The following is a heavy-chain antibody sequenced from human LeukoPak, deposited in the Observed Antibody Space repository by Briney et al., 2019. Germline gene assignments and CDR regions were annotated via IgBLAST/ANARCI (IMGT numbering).Heavy chain of an antibody. CDR3: ARGYGDYAWDAFDI. J-gene: IGHJ3*02. D-gene: IGHD4-17*01. CDR1: SGSLSSYY. Sequence: KPSETLSLTCTVSSGSLSSYYGSWIRQPPGKALERILYIYYSWCTNYNLSLMSRVTISVDTSKNQFSLKLSSVTVADTAVYYCARGYGDYAWDAFDIWGQGTMVTVSS. V-gene: IGHV4-59*13. CDR2: IYYSWCT.